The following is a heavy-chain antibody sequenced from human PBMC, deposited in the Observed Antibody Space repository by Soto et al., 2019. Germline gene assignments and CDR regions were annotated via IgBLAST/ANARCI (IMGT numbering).Heavy chain of an antibody. CDR3: ARAVGLTGGSSPY. Sequence: GGSLRLSCAASGFTFSNYAMNWVRQAPGKGLEWVSGISGSGSSTYYADSVKGRFTISRDNSRNTVYLQMNSLGVEDTAVYYCARAVGLTGGSSPYWGQGALVTVSS. D-gene: IGHD1-26*01. CDR1: GFTFSNYA. V-gene: IGHV3-23*01. J-gene: IGHJ4*02. CDR2: ISGSGSST.